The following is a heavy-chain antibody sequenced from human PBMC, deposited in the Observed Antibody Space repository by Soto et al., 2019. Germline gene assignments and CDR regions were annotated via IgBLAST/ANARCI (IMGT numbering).Heavy chain of an antibody. CDR1: GGSISSGGYS. D-gene: IGHD3-22*01. J-gene: IGHJ4*02. V-gene: IGHV4-30-2*05. CDR2: IYYSGST. Sequence: PSETLSLTCSVSGGSISSGGYSWSWIRQPPGKGLEWIGYIYYSGSTYYNPSLKSRVTISVDTSKNQFSLKLSSVTAADTAVYYCAREGYYDSSGYYWTFDYWGQGTLVTVSS. CDR3: AREGYYDSSGYYWTFDY.